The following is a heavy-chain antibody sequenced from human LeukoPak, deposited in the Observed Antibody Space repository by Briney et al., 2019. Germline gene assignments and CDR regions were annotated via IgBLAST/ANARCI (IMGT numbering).Heavy chain of an antibody. V-gene: IGHV3-43*01. CDR3: AKDTSDSSGYSETAGAFDI. J-gene: IGHJ3*02. D-gene: IGHD3-22*01. CDR1: GSTFDDYT. CDR2: ISRDGGST. Sequence: PGGSLRLSCAASGSTFDDYTMHWVRQAPGKGLEWVSLISRDGGSTYYADSVKGRFTISRDNSKNSLYLQMNSLRTEDTALYYCAKDTSDSSGYSETAGAFDIWGQGTMVTVSS.